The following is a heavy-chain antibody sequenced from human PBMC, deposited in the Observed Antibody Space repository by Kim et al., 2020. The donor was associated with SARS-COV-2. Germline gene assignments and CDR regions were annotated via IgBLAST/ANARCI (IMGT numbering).Heavy chain of an antibody. CDR1: GFTFSSYW. J-gene: IGHJ5*02. D-gene: IGHD3-16*01. Sequence: GGSLRLSCAASGFTFSSYWMSWVRQAPGKGLEWVANIKQDGSEKYYVDSVKGRFTISRDNAKNSLYLQMNSLRAEDTAVYYCAREDYDYVWGSYCRSPPANPNWFDPWGQGTLVTVSS. CDR3: AREDYDYVWGSYCRSPPANPNWFDP. CDR2: IKQDGSEK. V-gene: IGHV3-7*03.